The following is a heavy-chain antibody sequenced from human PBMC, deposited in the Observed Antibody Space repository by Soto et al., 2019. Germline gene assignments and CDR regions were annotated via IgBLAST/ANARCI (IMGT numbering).Heavy chain of an antibody. V-gene: IGHV4-59*01. Sequence: PSETLSLTCTVSGGSISSYYWSWIRQSPGKGLEWIGYIYYSGSTNYNPSLKSRVTISVDTSKNQFSLKLSSVTAADTAVYYCARGGTTPAYYYYGMDVWGQGTTVTVSS. CDR1: GGSISSYY. CDR2: IYYSGST. CDR3: ARGGTTPAYYYYGMDV. D-gene: IGHD4-17*01. J-gene: IGHJ6*02.